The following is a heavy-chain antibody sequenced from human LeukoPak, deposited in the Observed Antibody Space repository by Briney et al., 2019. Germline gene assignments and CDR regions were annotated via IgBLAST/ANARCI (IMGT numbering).Heavy chain of an antibody. J-gene: IGHJ4*02. Sequence: SVKVSCKASGGTFSSYAISWVRQAPGQGLEWMGGIIPIFGTANYAQKFQGRVTITTDESTSTAYMELSSLRSEDTAVYYCARVWGGIVVVPAARRIDYWGQGTLVTVSS. D-gene: IGHD2-2*01. V-gene: IGHV1-69*05. CDR2: IIPIFGTA. CDR1: GGTFSSYA. CDR3: ARVWGGIVVVPAARRIDY.